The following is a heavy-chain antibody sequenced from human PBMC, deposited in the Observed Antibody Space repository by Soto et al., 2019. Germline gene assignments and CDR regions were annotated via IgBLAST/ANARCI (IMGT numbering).Heavy chain of an antibody. Sequence: QVQLVQSGAEVKKPGASVTVSCKTSGYTFSNYGINWVRQAPGQGLEWMGWISGYNGNTNYAQTDQGRVTMTPDTSTGTVYMGLRSLKSDDTAIYYCSRFIMVGGWFDPNYYHGMDVWGQGTTVTVSS. J-gene: IGHJ6*02. CDR3: SRFIMVGGWFDPNYYHGMDV. D-gene: IGHD6-19*01. V-gene: IGHV1-18*01. CDR1: GYTFSNYG. CDR2: ISGYNGNT.